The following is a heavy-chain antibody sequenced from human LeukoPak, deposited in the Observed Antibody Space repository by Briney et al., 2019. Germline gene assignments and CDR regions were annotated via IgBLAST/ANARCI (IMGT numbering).Heavy chain of an antibody. CDR2: ISSSSSYI. J-gene: IGHJ4*02. D-gene: IGHD6-19*01. V-gene: IGHV3-21*01. CDR1: GFTVSSNY. CDR3: ARVSRGGIAVANTGPYFDY. Sequence: GGSLRLSCAASGFTVSSNYMSWVRQAPGKGLEWVSSISSSSSYIYYADSVKGRFTISRDNAKNSLYLQMNSLRAEDTAVYYCARVSRGGIAVANTGPYFDYWGQGTLVTVSS.